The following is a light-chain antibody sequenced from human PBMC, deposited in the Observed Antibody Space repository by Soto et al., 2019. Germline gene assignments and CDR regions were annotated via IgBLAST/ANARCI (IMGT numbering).Light chain of an antibody. CDR1: SSNIGAGYD. CDR2: GNS. CDR3: QSYDSSLSGSHVV. Sequence: QSVLTQPPSVSGAPGQRVTISCTGSSSNIGAGYDVHWYQQLPGTAPKLLIYGNSNRPSGVPDRFSGAKSGTSASLGITGLQAEDEADYYCQSYDSSLSGSHVVFGGGTKVTVL. J-gene: IGLJ2*01. V-gene: IGLV1-40*01.